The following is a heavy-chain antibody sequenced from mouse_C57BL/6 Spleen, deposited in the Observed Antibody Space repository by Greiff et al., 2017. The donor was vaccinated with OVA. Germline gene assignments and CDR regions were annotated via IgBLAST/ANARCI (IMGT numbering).Heavy chain of an antibody. D-gene: IGHD2-5*01. J-gene: IGHJ3*01. CDR1: GYTFTDYY. CDR2: INPYNGGT. Sequence: VQLKESGPVLVKPGASVKMSCKASGYTFTDYYMNWVKQSHGKSLEWIGVINPYNGGTSYNQKFKGKATLTVDKSSSTAYMELNSLTSEDSAVYYGARGGSKKAWFADWGQGTLVTVSA. V-gene: IGHV1-19*01. CDR3: ARGGSKKAWFAD.